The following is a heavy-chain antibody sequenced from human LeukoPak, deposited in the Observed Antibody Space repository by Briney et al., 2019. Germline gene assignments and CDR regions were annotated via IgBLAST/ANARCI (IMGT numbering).Heavy chain of an antibody. Sequence: PSQTLSLTRTVSGGSISSGSYYWSWIRQPAGKGLEWIGRIYTSGSTNYNPSLKSRVTISVDTSKNQFSLKLSSVTAADTAVYYCARVDTQGVPSPWGQGILVTVSS. CDR1: GGSISSGSYY. V-gene: IGHV4-61*02. CDR3: ARVDTQGVPSP. CDR2: IYTSGST. D-gene: IGHD3-16*01. J-gene: IGHJ5*02.